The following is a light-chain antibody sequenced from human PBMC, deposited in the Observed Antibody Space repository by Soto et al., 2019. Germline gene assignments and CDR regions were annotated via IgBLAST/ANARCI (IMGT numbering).Light chain of an antibody. J-gene: IGKJ2*01. CDR1: QSITSE. Sequence: EIVMTQSPATLSVSPGETATLSCRASQSITSELAWYQQKPGQPPRLLIYGASTRATGVPARFTGSVSGSEFTLTISGLQSEAFAVYYCQQGNNLPLTFGQGTRLEI. CDR2: GAS. CDR3: QQGNNLPLT. V-gene: IGKV3-15*01.